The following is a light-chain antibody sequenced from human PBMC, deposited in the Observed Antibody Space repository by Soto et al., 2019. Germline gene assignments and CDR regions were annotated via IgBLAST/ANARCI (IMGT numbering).Light chain of an antibody. Sequence: EIVLTQSPVTLSLSPGERATLSCRASQSINNYLAWYQQKPGQPPRLLIYDVSNRATAIPVRFSGSGSGTDFTLTISSLEPEDSAVYYCQYRGIWPPGATFGGGTKVEIK. CDR1: QSINNY. V-gene: IGKV3-11*01. J-gene: IGKJ4*01. CDR3: QYRGIWPPGAT. CDR2: DVS.